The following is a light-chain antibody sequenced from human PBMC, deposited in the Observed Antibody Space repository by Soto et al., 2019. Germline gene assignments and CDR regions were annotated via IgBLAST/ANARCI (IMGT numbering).Light chain of an antibody. CDR2: DTS. Sequence: EIVLTQSPATLSLSPGERATLSCRASQSVSRYLAWYQQKPGQAPRLLIYDTSHRATGVPARFSGSGSGTDFNLTISSLEPEDYSVYYCQQRSSWPTFGGGTKVEIK. CDR3: QQRSSWPT. J-gene: IGKJ4*01. CDR1: QSVSRY. V-gene: IGKV3-11*01.